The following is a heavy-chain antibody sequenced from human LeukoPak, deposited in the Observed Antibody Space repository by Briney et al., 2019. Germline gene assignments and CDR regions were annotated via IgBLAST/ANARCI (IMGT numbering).Heavy chain of an antibody. Sequence: PSETLSLTCTVSGYSISSGYYWDWIRQPPGKGLEWIGSIYHSGSTYYNPSLKSRVTISVDTSKNQFSLKLSSVTAADTAVYYCARSGGTMIVVAPVDYWGQGTLSPSPQ. CDR3: ARSGGTMIVVAPVDY. CDR1: GYSISSGYY. CDR2: IYHSGST. V-gene: IGHV4-38-2*02. D-gene: IGHD3-22*01. J-gene: IGHJ4*02.